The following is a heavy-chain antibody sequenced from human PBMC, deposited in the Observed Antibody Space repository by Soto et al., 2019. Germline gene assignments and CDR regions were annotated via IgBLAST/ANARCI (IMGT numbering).Heavy chain of an antibody. J-gene: IGHJ4*02. CDR3: ARALEWDRYDSTSPGIAVAY. V-gene: IGHV3-11*01. Sequence: GGSLRLSCAVSGFTFSDYYMSWIRQAPGKGLEWVSYISSSGSTIYYADSVKSRFTISRDNAKNSLYLQMNSLRAEDTAVYYCARALEWDRYDSTSPGIAVAYWGQGTLVTVSS. CDR2: ISSSGSTI. D-gene: IGHD6-19*01. CDR1: GFTFSDYY.